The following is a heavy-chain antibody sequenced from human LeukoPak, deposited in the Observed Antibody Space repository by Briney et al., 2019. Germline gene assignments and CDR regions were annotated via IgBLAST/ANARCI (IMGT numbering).Heavy chain of an antibody. D-gene: IGHD1-26*01. CDR3: TRDRKTYLGATTGFDC. CDR2: INPNSGGT. J-gene: IGHJ4*02. V-gene: IGHV1-2*02. CDR1: GYTFTGYY. Sequence: ASVKVSCKASGYTFTGYYMHWVRQAPGQGLEWMGWINPNSGGTNYAQKFQGRVTMTRDTSISTAYMKLSRLRSDDTAVYYCTRDRKTYLGATTGFDCWGQGTLVTVSS.